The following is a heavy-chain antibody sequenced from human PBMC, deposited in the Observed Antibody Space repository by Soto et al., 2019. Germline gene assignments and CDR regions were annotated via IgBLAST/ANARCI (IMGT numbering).Heavy chain of an antibody. V-gene: IGHV4-61*01. J-gene: IGHJ5*02. CDR1: GDSVSSDSYY. Sequence: QLQLQESRPGLVKPSETLSLTCTVSGDSVSSDSYYWSWIRQPPAKRLEWIGYISHSGTTSYTPSLHIRVSKSIDTCKTRCLPELSSVTAADAVVYAGVRQGGVLRSSTWLDPWGKGTLLTVSA. CDR3: VRQGGVLRSSTWLDP. D-gene: IGHD3-3*01. CDR2: ISHSGTT.